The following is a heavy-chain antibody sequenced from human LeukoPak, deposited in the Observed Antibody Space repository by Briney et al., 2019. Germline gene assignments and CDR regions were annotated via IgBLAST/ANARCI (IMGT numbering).Heavy chain of an antibody. CDR3: AKSPAYYYDSSGYYYFPT. D-gene: IGHD3-22*01. CDR1: GFTFSSYG. V-gene: IGHV3-23*01. J-gene: IGHJ5*02. CDR2: ISGSGGRT. Sequence: GGSLRLSRAASGFTFSSYGMSWVRQAPGKGLEWVSGISGSGGRTHYADSVKGRFTISRDNSKNTLYLQMNSLRAEDTAVYYCAKSPAYYYDSSGYYYFPTWGQGTLVTVSS.